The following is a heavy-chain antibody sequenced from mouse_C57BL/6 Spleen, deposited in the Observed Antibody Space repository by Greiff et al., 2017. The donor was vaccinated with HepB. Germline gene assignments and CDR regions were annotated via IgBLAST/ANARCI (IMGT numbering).Heavy chain of an antibody. CDR2: IDPSDSYT. CDR3: ARSPHYYGSSPGYFDV. J-gene: IGHJ1*03. Sequence: VQLQQPGAELVMPGASVKLSCKASGYTFTSYWMHWVKQRPGQGLEWIGEIDPSDSYTNYNQKFKGKSTLTVDKSSSTAYMQLSSLTSEDSAVYYCARSPHYYGSSPGYFDVWGTGTTVTVSS. D-gene: IGHD1-1*01. V-gene: IGHV1-69*01. CDR1: GYTFTSYW.